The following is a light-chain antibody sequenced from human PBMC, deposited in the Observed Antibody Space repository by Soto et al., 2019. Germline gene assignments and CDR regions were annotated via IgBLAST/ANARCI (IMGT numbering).Light chain of an antibody. Sequence: DIQMTQSPSSLSASVGDRVTITCQASQDIRKYLNWFQQKPGKAPKLLIYDASNLETGVPSRFSGSGSGTDYTLTISGLQPEDSATYYCQQSSTTWTFGQGTKVDIK. V-gene: IGKV1-33*01. CDR1: QDIRKY. CDR3: QQSSTTWT. J-gene: IGKJ1*01. CDR2: DAS.